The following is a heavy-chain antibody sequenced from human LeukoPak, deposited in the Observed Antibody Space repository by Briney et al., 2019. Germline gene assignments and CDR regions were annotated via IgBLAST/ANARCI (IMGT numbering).Heavy chain of an antibody. J-gene: IGHJ4*02. D-gene: IGHD3-22*01. CDR2: ISTSASDT. CDR3: AKEVTDTGGYYYHY. CDR1: GFTFKNYD. V-gene: IGHV3-23*01. Sequence: GGSLRLSCEASGFTFKNYDLNWVRQAPGKGLEGVSGISTSASDTYYADSVKGRFTVSRDNSKNTLYLQMNSLRADDTAVYYCAKEVTDTGGYYYHYWGQGTLVTVAS.